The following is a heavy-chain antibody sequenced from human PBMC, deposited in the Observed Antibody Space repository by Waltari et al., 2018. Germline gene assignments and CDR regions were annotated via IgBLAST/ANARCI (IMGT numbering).Heavy chain of an antibody. D-gene: IGHD2-15*01. CDR2: GHGRGIT. Sequence: QLQLQASGPGLVKPSGTLSLSCAVSGDSVSSAYLWNWVRQSPQKGLGWIGQGHGRGITNYNPSLASRVTVSLDTSKNLLSLKVTSATAADTAVYYCARDRGRGLYLDTWGPGTLVTVSP. CDR1: GDSVSSAYL. V-gene: IGHV4-4*02. CDR3: ARDRGRGLYLDT. J-gene: IGHJ5*02.